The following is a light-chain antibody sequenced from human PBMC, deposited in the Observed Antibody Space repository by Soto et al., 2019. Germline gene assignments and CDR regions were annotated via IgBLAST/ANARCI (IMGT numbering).Light chain of an antibody. V-gene: IGLV2-14*01. Sequence: QSVLTQPASVSGSPGQSISISCTGTNSDVGSSTYVTWYQQYPDKASTLVIFDVNNRPSGISNRFSGSKSGNTASLTISGLQAEDEADYYCCSYTSTATYVFGTGTKVTVL. CDR3: CSYTSTATYV. CDR2: DVN. CDR1: NSDVGSSTY. J-gene: IGLJ1*01.